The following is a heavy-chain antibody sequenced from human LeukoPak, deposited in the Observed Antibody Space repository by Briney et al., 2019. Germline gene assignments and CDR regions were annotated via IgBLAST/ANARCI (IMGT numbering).Heavy chain of an antibody. V-gene: IGHV3-53*01. J-gene: IGHJ3*02. D-gene: IGHD3-3*01. CDR1: GFTVSSNY. CDR2: IYSGGST. CDR3: ARVRVVNQNDASDI. Sequence: GGSLRLSCAASGFTVSSNYMSWVRQAPGKGLEWVSVIYSGGSTYYADSVKGRFTISRDNSKNTLYLQMNSLRAEDTAVYYCARVRVVNQNDASDIWGQGTMVTVSS.